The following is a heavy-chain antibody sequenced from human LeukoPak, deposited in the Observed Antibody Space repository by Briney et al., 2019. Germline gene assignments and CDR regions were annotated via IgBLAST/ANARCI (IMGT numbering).Heavy chain of an antibody. D-gene: IGHD6-19*01. J-gene: IGHJ4*02. CDR1: GFTVSDNY. CDR3: ARGPMDGSGWVDN. V-gene: IGHV3-66*01. Sequence: GGSLRLSCAASGFTVSDNYMRWVRQAPGKGLEWVSLIYSGGSTYYADSVKGRFTISRDNSKNTLYLQMNSLGAEDTAVYYCARGPMDGSGWVDNWGQGTLVTVSS. CDR2: IYSGGST.